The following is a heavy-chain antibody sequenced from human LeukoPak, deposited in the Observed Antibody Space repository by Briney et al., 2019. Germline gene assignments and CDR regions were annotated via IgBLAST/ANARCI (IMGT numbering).Heavy chain of an antibody. D-gene: IGHD6-19*01. J-gene: IGHJ4*02. CDR3: AKDLSPYIAVAGTWYFDY. CDR1: GFTFSSYA. CDR2: ISGSGGST. Sequence: PGGSLRLSCAAPGFTFSSYAMSWVRQAPGKGLEWVSAISGSGGSTYYADSVKGRFTISRDNSKNTLYLQMNSLRAEDTAVYYCAKDLSPYIAVAGTWYFDYWGQGTLVTVSS. V-gene: IGHV3-23*01.